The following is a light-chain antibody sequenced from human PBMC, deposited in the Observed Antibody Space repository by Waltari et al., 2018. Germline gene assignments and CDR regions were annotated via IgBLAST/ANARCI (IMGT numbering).Light chain of an antibody. J-gene: IGLJ1*01. V-gene: IGLV2-14*01. Sequence: QSALTQHASVSGSPGQSNTIPCTGTSRDVGGYNYVSWYQQHSGKAPKLIIYDVTNRPSGASYPFSGAKSGDTAFLTISGLQAEDEADYYCSSYTSSSSPYVFGSGTKVTVL. CDR3: SSYTSSSSPYV. CDR2: DVT. CDR1: SRDVGGYNY.